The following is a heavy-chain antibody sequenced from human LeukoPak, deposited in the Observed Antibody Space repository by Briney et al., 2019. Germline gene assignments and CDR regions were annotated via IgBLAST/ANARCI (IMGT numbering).Heavy chain of an antibody. Sequence: TGGSLRLSCAASGFTFSSYALSWVRQAPGKGLEWVSAISGSGGSTYYADSVKGRFTISRDNAKNSLYLQMNSLRAEDTAVYYCARSGTTFPLDYWGQGTLVTVSS. J-gene: IGHJ4*02. CDR3: ARSGTTFPLDY. CDR1: GFTFSSYA. D-gene: IGHD1/OR15-1a*01. V-gene: IGHV3-23*01. CDR2: ISGSGGST.